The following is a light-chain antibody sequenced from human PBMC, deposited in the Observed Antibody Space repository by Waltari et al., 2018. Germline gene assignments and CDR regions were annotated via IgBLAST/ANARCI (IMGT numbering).Light chain of an antibody. CDR1: QSINNN. J-gene: IGKJ2*01. Sequence: EVVLTQSPATLSLSPGERATLSCRASQSINNNLAGYQQKPGQDPRLRMCDASKRATGIPARFGGSGSGTDFTLTISSLEPEDFAVYYCQQRSSWPLYTFGPGTKLEIK. CDR2: DAS. CDR3: QQRSSWPLYT. V-gene: IGKV3-11*01.